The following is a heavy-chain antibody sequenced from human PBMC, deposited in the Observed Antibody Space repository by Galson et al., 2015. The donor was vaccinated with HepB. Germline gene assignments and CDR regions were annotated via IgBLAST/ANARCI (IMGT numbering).Heavy chain of an antibody. J-gene: IGHJ2*01. CDR3: ARTYTTSPNWYFDL. D-gene: IGHD2-2*02. V-gene: IGHV2-70*04. CDR1: GFSLSTSGMR. Sequence: PALVKPTQTLTLTCTFSGFSLSTSGMRVSWIRQPPGKALEWLARLAWDDDKFYKTSLKTRLTISKDTSKNQVVLTVTNMDPVDTATHYCARTYTTSPNWYFDLWGRGTLVTVSS. CDR2: LAWDDDK.